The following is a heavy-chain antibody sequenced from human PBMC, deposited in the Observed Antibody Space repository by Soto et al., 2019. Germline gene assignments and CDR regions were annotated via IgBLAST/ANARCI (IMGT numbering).Heavy chain of an antibody. CDR3: AQRRSYDYVWGSYRSAAFDI. Sequence: QITLKESGPTLVKPTQTLTLTCTFSGFSLSTSGVGVGWIRQPPGKALEWLALIYWDDDKRYSPSLKSRITITKDTAKNQVVLTMTNMDPVYTATYYCAQRRSYDYVWGSYRSAAFDIWGQGTMVTVSS. J-gene: IGHJ3*02. CDR1: GFSLSTSGVG. CDR2: IYWDDDK. D-gene: IGHD3-16*02. V-gene: IGHV2-5*02.